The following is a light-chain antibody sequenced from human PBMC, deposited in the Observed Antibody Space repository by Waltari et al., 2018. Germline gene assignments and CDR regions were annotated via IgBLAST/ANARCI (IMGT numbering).Light chain of an antibody. V-gene: IGLV2-14*01. Sequence: SALTQPASVSGAPGPSITISCTGPTSDVGVSNYVSWYQQDPGKAPKLIIFEVSNRPSGVSNRFSGSKSGNTASLTISGLQAEDDADYYCASFRSDSTYVFGTGTKVTVL. CDR2: EVS. CDR1: TSDVGVSNY. J-gene: IGLJ1*01. CDR3: ASFRSDSTYV.